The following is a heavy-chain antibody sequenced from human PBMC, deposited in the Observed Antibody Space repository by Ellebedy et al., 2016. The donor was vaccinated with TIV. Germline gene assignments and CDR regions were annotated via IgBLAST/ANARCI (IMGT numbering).Heavy chain of an antibody. CDR3: ARDHYYDSSGYVYGMDV. CDR1: GFTFSRYW. J-gene: IGHJ6*02. D-gene: IGHD3-22*01. V-gene: IGHV3-7*03. CDR2: IKQDGSEK. Sequence: GESLKISXAASGFTFSRYWMSWVRQAPGKGLEWVANIKQDGSEKYYVDSVKGRFTISRDNAKNSLYLQMNSLRAEDTAVYYCARDHYYDSSGYVYGMDVWGQGTTVTVSS.